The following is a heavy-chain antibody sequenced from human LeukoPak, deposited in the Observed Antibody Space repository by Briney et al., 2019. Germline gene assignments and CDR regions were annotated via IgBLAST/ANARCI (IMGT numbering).Heavy chain of an antibody. D-gene: IGHD3-22*01. Sequence: GGSLRLSGAASGFTFSSYSMNWVRQAPGKGLEGVSYISSSISTIYYADSVKGRFTISRDNAKNSLYLQMNSLRAEDTAVYYCERVDSSELNWGQGTMVTVSS. J-gene: IGHJ3*01. V-gene: IGHV3-48*01. CDR3: ERVDSSELN. CDR2: ISSSISTI. CDR1: GFTFSSYS.